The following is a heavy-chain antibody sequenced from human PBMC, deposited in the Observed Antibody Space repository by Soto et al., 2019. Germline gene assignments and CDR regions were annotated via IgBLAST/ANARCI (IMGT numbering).Heavy chain of an antibody. CDR3: ASPNTAMVRSYYYGMDV. D-gene: IGHD5-18*01. CDR1: GYSFINYW. Sequence: PGESLKISCKGSGYSFINYWITWVRQMPGKGLEWMGRIDPSDSSSDYSPSFRGHVTISVDKSITTAYLQWSSLKASDTAMYFCASPNTAMVRSYYYGMDVWGQGTTVTVSS. V-gene: IGHV5-10-1*01. J-gene: IGHJ6*02. CDR2: IDPSDSSS.